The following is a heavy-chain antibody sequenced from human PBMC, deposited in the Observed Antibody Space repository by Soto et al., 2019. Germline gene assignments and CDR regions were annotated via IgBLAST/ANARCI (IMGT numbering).Heavy chain of an antibody. V-gene: IGHV4-4*02. J-gene: IGHJ4*02. Sequence: QVQLQESGPGLVKPSETLTLTCAVSGASISKGKWWSWVRQPPGEGLEWIGEISHGVSRNYNPSLRGRFTIEVDTSKNQFSMKVSVTAADTAMYYCTRDGDYGYSLAYWGQGTLVTGSS. CDR2: ISHGVSR. D-gene: IGHD2-21*01. CDR3: TRDGDYGYSLAY. CDR1: GASISKGKW.